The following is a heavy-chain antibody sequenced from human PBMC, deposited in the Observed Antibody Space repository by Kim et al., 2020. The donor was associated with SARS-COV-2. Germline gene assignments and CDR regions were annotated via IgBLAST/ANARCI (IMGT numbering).Heavy chain of an antibody. Sequence: GGSLRLSCAASGFTFSSYWMHWVRQAPGKGLVWVSRINSDGSSTSYADSVKGRFTISRDNAKNTLYLQMNSLRAEDTAVYYCAREPAIVGATRYYYYGMDVWGQGTTVTVSS. V-gene: IGHV3-74*01. CDR3: AREPAIVGATRYYYYGMDV. D-gene: IGHD1-26*01. CDR1: GFTFSSYW. CDR2: INSDGSST. J-gene: IGHJ6*02.